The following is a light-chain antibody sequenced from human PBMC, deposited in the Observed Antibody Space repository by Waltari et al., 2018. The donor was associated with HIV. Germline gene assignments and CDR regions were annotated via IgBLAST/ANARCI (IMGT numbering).Light chain of an antibody. J-gene: IGKJ5*01. V-gene: IGKV3-11*01. CDR2: DGS. CDR1: RSADHF. Sequence: EPVLTQSPATMYMSAGERATLSCRAGRSADHFLSWYQQKPGQAPRLRINDGSNRAAGIPARFSGSGSGTYFALTISSLEPEAFAVYDGQQRSNWRPITFGQGTRLESK. CDR3: QQRSNWRPIT.